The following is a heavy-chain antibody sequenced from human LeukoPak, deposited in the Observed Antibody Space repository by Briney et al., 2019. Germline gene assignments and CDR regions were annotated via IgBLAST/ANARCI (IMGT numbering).Heavy chain of an antibody. CDR1: GGSFSGYY. CDR2: INHSGST. V-gene: IGHV4-34*01. D-gene: IGHD3-22*01. Sequence: PSETLSLTCAVHGGSFSGYYWSWIRQPPGKGLEWIGEINHSGSTNYNPSLKSRVTISVDTSKNQFSLKLSSVTAADTAVYYCASVSYDSSGYYTGFDYWGQGTLVTVSS. CDR3: ASVSYDSSGYYTGFDY. J-gene: IGHJ4*02.